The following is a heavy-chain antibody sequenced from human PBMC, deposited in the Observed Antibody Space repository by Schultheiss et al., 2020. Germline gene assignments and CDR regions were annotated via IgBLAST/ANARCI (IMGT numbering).Heavy chain of an antibody. CDR1: GGSISSSSYY. CDR2: IYYSGST. D-gene: IGHD3-10*01. CDR3: ARGGTGGYYFDY. V-gene: IGHV4-39*01. J-gene: IGHJ4*02. Sequence: SETLSLTCTVSGGSISSSSYYWGWIRQPPGKGLEWIGSIYYSGSTYYNPSLKSRVTISVDTSKNQFSLKLSSVTAADTAVYYCARGGTGGYYFDYWGQGTLVTGS.